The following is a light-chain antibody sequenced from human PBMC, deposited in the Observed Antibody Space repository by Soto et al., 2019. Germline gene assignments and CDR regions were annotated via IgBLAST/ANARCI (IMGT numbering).Light chain of an antibody. CDR3: NSYTSSSTQV. Sequence: QSLLTQPASVSGSPGQSITISCTGTSSDVGVFNYVSWYQHHPGKAPKLLISDVSVRPSGVSNRFSGSKSGNTASLTISGLQAEDEADYYCNSYTSSSTQVFGGGTKLTVL. J-gene: IGLJ2*01. CDR2: DVS. CDR1: SSDVGVFNY. V-gene: IGLV2-14*03.